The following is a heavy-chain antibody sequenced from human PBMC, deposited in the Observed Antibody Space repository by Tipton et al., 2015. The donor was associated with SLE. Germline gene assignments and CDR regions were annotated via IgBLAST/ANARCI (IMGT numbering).Heavy chain of an antibody. CDR3: ARGDVDTSMLVAFDI. D-gene: IGHD5-18*01. J-gene: IGHJ3*02. Sequence: GLVKPSETLSLTCTVSNGSISSYYWSWIRQPPGKGLEWIGYIYYSGNTNYNSSLKSRVTISVDASKNQFYLKMNSVSAADTAVYYCARGDVDTSMLVAFDIWGQGTMVTVSS. CDR1: NGSISSYY. CDR2: IYYSGNT. V-gene: IGHV4-59*01.